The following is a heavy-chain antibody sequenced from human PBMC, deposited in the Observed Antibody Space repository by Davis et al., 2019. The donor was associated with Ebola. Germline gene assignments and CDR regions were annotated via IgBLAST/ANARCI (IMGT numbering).Heavy chain of an antibody. CDR3: AKVGRGISTSCYVSGMDV. V-gene: IGHV3-23*01. CDR1: GFTFSSYA. CDR2: ISGSGGST. D-gene: IGHD2-2*01. J-gene: IGHJ6*02. Sequence: GGSLRLSCAASGFTFSSYAMSWVRQAPGKGLEWVSAISGSGGSTYYADSVKGRFTISRDNSKNTLYLQMNSLRAEDTAVYYCAKVGRGISTSCYVSGMDVWGQGTTATVSS.